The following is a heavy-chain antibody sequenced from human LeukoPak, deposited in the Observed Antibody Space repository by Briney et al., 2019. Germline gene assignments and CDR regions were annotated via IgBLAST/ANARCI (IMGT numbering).Heavy chain of an antibody. CDR3: ARGGYYYYGMDV. V-gene: IGHV4-59*01. D-gene: IGHD5-12*01. J-gene: IGHJ6*02. CDR1: GGSISSYY. CDR2: IYYSGGT. Sequence: SETLSLTCTVSGGSISSYYWSWTRQPPGKGLEWIGYIYYSGGTNYNPSLKSRVTISVDTSKNQFSLKLSSVTAADTAVYYCARGGYYYYGMDVWGQGTTVTVSS.